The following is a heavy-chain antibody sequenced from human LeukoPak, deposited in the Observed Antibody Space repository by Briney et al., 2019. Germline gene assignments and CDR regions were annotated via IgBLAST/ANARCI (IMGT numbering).Heavy chain of an antibody. CDR3: AKEDAPLGGRPDF. CDR2: IIPIFGTA. D-gene: IGHD3-16*01. Sequence: ASVKVSCKASGGTFSSYAISWVRQAPGQGLEWMGGIIPIFGTANYAQKFQGRVTITADESTSTAYMELSSLRSEDTAVYYCAKEDAPLGGRPDFWGQGTLVIVSS. V-gene: IGHV1-69*13. CDR1: GGTFSSYA. J-gene: IGHJ4*02.